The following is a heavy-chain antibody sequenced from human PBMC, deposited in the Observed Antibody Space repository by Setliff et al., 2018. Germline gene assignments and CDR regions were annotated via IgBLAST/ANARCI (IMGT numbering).Heavy chain of an antibody. CDR3: AKNFRLTPTDLNAFDI. Sequence: GGSLRLSCAASGFTFSNYGMHWVRQAPGKGLEWVALIWNDGSNKYYADSVKGRFTISRDNSKNTLYLQMNSLRAEDTAVYYCAKNFRLTPTDLNAFDIWGQGTMVTVSS. V-gene: IGHV3-33*08. CDR1: GFTFSNYG. J-gene: IGHJ3*02. CDR2: IWNDGSNK. D-gene: IGHD3-9*01.